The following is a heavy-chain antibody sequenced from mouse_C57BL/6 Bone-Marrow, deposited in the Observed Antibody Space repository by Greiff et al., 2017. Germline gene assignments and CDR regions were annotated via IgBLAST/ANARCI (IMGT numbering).Heavy chain of an antibody. Sequence: VKLVESGPELVKPGASVKLSCKASGYTFTSYDINWVKQRPGQGLEWIGWLYPRDGSTQYNEKFKGKATLTVDTSSSTAYMELHSLTSEDSAVYFCARLEFDGSSGDWYFDVWGTGTTVTVSS. D-gene: IGHD1-1*01. CDR3: ARLEFDGSSGDWYFDV. CDR1: GYTFTSYD. CDR2: LYPRDGST. V-gene: IGHV1-85*01. J-gene: IGHJ1*03.